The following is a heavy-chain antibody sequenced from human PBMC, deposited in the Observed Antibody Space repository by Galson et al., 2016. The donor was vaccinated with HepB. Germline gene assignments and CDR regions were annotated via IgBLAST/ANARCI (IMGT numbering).Heavy chain of an antibody. D-gene: IGHD6-19*01. CDR2: IYYSGST. CDR3: ARGKAVAAPRIDH. Sequence: SETLSLTCTVSGGSISSSSYYWGWIRQPPGKGLEWIGNIYYSGSTYHNPSLKSRVTISIDTSKNQFSLKLSSVTAADTAVYYCARGKAVAAPRIDHWGQGTLVTVSS. J-gene: IGHJ5*02. V-gene: IGHV4-39*07. CDR1: GGSISSSSYY.